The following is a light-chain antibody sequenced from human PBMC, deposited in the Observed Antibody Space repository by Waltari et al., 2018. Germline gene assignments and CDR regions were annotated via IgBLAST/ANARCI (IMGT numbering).Light chain of an antibody. V-gene: IGKV3-20*01. J-gene: IGKJ4*01. CDR1: QSGSNNF. CDR3: QQYGTSPQIT. CDR2: DAS. Sequence: EVVLTQSQGSLSLSPGTRATLSCRASQSGSNNFLAWYQHKPGQAHGLLIFDASRRATVIPDRFSGSGSGTNFTLTISRLEPEDSAVYYCQQYGTSPQITFGGGTKVEI.